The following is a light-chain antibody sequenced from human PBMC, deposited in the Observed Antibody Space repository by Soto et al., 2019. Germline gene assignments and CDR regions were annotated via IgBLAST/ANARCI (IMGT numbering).Light chain of an antibody. CDR1: QTVSRMY. V-gene: IGKV3D-7*01. Sequence: EIVLTQSPVTLSSSPGEGATLSCMASQTVSRMYLSWFQQKPGQAPRLLIYGTSTRATGIPVRFSGSGSGTDFTLTISSLQPEDFAVYFCHQDFNLPWTFGQGTKVDIK. J-gene: IGKJ1*01. CDR2: GTS. CDR3: HQDFNLPWT.